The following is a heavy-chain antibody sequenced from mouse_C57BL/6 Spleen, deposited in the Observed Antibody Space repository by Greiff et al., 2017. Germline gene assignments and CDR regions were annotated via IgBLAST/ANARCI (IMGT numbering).Heavy chain of an antibody. J-gene: IGHJ3*01. V-gene: IGHV3-1*01. CDR3: ARGDYGSSYWFAY. Sequence: DVKLQESGPGMVKPSQSLSLTCTVTGYSITSGYDWHWIRHFPGNKLEWMGYISYSGSTNYNPSLKSRISITHDTSKNHFFLKLNSVTTEDTATYYCARGDYGSSYWFAYWGQGTLVTVSA. CDR1: GYSITSGYD. D-gene: IGHD1-1*01. CDR2: ISYSGST.